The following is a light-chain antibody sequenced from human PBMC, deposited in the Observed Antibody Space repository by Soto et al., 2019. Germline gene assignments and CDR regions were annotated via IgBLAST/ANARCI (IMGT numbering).Light chain of an antibody. J-gene: IGLJ2*01. CDR2: EVN. CDR1: SSDVGGYNY. Sequence: QSALTQPPSASGSPGQSVTISCTGTSSDVGGYNYVSWYQQHPGKAPKLIIYEVNKRPSGVPDRFSGSKSGNTASLTVSGLQAEDEADYYCSSYAGSKNVVFGGGTKLTVL. V-gene: IGLV2-8*01. CDR3: SSYAGSKNVV.